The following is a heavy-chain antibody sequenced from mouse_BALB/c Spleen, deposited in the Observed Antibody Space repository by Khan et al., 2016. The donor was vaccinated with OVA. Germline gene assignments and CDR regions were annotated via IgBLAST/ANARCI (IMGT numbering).Heavy chain of an antibody. Sequence: VKLQQPGAELAKPGASVKMSCKASGYTFSNYWIHWVKQRPGQGLEWIGYINPSSGHTYYNQTFNDKATLTTDKSSSTAYMHMSSLTSEDSAVYSCASDRIDYWGQGTTLTVAS. J-gene: IGHJ2*01. CDR3: ASDRIDY. CDR2: INPSSGHT. CDR1: GYTFSNYW. V-gene: IGHV1-7*01.